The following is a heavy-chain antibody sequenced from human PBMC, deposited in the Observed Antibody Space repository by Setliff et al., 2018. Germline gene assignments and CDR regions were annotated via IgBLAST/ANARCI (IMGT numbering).Heavy chain of an antibody. CDR2: MYGNS. V-gene: IGHV4-4*07. CDR1: GGSISGYY. J-gene: IGHJ3*02. CDR3: ARGPGAATGEGFDI. D-gene: IGHD7-27*01. Sequence: SETLSLTCTVSGGSISGYYWTWIRQPAGKGLEWIVRMYGNSNYNPSLKSRVTMSIDTSKNKFSLKLSSVTAADTAVYYCARGPGAATGEGFDIWGQGTMVTVSS.